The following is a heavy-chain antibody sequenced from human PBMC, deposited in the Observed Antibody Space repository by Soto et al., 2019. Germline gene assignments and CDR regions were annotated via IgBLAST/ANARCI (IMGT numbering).Heavy chain of an antibody. J-gene: IGHJ6*02. V-gene: IGHV5-51*07. CDR1: GYSFTSSW. CDR2: IYPGDSDT. CDR3: ARLMVRGVIILDYYYGMDV. Sequence: GESLKSSCKGPGYSFTSSWIGWVHQKPGKGLEWMGIIYPGDSDTRYSPSFQGQVTISADTSISTAYLQWSSLKASDTAMYSCARLMVRGVIILDYYYGMDVWGQGTTVTVSS. D-gene: IGHD3-10*01.